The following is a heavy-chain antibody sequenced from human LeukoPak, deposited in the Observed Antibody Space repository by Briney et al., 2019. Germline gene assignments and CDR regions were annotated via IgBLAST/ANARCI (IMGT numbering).Heavy chain of an antibody. D-gene: IGHD2-2*01. Sequence: KPSQTLSLTCTVSGGSISCGDYYWSWIRQPPGKGLKWIGYIFYSGNTYYNPSLKSRVPISVDTSKNRFSLKLSSVTAADTAVYYCARGSCSSSSCRHRPPPRTFDWFDPWGQGTLVTVSS. CDR1: GGSISCGDYY. V-gene: IGHV4-30-4*01. J-gene: IGHJ5*02. CDR3: ARGSCSSSSCRHRPPPRTFDWFDP. CDR2: IFYSGNT.